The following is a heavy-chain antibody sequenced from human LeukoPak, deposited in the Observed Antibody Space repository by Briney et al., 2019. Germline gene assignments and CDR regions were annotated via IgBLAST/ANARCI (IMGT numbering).Heavy chain of an antibody. D-gene: IGHD6-19*01. Sequence: GRSLRLSCAASGFTFSAYGIHWVRQAPSKGLEWVAVIWYDGVNKHYADAVKGRFTVSRDNSKNMLYLQMNNLTVEDTALYYCARDRLAVHDSFDVWGQGTMVTVSS. CDR2: IWYDGVNK. J-gene: IGHJ3*01. CDR3: ARDRLAVHDSFDV. CDR1: GFTFSAYG. V-gene: IGHV3-33*01.